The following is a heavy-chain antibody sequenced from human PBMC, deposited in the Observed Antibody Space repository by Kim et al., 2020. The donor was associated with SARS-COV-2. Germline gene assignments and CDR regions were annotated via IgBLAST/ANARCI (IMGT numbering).Heavy chain of an antibody. CDR2: IYYSGST. CDR3: ARDGGQNGYGMDV. CDR1: GGSVSSGSYY. J-gene: IGHJ6*02. Sequence: SETLSLTCTVSGGSVSSGSYYWSWIRQPPGKGLEWIGYIYYSGSTNYNPSLKSRVTISVDTSKNQFSLKLSSVTAADTAVYYCARDGGQNGYGMDVWGQGTTVTVSS. V-gene: IGHV4-61*01. D-gene: IGHD2-8*01.